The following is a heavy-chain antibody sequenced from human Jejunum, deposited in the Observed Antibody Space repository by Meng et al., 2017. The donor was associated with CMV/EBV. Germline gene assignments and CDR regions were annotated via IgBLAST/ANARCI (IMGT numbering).Heavy chain of an antibody. J-gene: IGHJ4*02. CDR2: LYSSGIT. V-gene: IGHV3-66*01. Sequence: EVQLVGSGGDLVQPGESLRLSCAASGLTVSSNYMSWLRQAPGKGLEWVSILYSSGITYYADSVKGRFTISRDNSKNTLYFQMNTLRAEDTAVYYCARWSGTYYDYWGQGTLVTASS. CDR1: GLTVSSNY. D-gene: IGHD1-26*01. CDR3: ARWSGTYYDY.